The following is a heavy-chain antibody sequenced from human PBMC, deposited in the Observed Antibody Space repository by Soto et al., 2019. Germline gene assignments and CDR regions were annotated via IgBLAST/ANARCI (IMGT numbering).Heavy chain of an antibody. CDR2: INPSGGST. CDR1: GYTFTSYY. D-gene: IGHD5-12*01. Sequence: ASVKVSCKASGYTFTSYYMHWVRQAPGQGLEWMGIINPSGGSTSYAQKFQGRVTMTRDTSTSTVYMELSSLRSEDTAVYYCARGDSGYDCSILFDDWGQGTLVTVAS. V-gene: IGHV1-46*01. J-gene: IGHJ4*02. CDR3: ARGDSGYDCSILFDD.